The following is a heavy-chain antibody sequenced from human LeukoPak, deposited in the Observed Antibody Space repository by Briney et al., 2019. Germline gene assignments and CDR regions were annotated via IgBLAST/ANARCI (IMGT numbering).Heavy chain of an antibody. CDR2: ISGSGGST. J-gene: IGHJ5*02. D-gene: IGHD3-10*01. CDR3: ASLVRGVIPSMEFDP. V-gene: IGHV3-23*01. CDR1: GFTFSSYA. Sequence: GGSLRLSCAASGFTFSSYAMSWVRQAPGKGLEWVSAISGSGGSTYYADCVKGRFTISRDNSKNTLYLQMNSPRAEDTAVYYCASLVRGVIPSMEFDPWGQGTLVTVSS.